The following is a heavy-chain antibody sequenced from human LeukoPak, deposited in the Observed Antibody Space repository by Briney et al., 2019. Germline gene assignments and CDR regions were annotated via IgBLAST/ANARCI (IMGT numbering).Heavy chain of an antibody. Sequence: SSETLSLTCTVSGDSISSSSYYWTWIRQPAGKGLEWIGRIYTSGSTNYNPSLKSRVTISIDTSKNQFSLKLSSVTAADTAVYYCARRSGRYYSRHFDLWGRGTLVTVSS. CDR3: ARRSGRYYSRHFDL. CDR2: IYTSGST. V-gene: IGHV4-61*02. J-gene: IGHJ2*01. CDR1: GDSISSSSYY. D-gene: IGHD1-26*01.